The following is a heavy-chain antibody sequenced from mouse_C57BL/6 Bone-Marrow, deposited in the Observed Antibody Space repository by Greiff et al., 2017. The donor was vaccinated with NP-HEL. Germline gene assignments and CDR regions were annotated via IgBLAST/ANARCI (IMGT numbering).Heavy chain of an antibody. V-gene: IGHV1-80*01. J-gene: IGHJ4*01. CDR3: ARGDYGRSRFGYAMDY. CDR1: GYAFSSYW. D-gene: IGHD1-1*01. Sequence: QVQLQQSGAELVKPGASVKISCKASGYAFSSYWMNWVKERPGTGLEWIGQIYPGDGDTNYTGKFKGKATLTADTSSSTAYMQVSSLTSEDSAVYFCARGDYGRSRFGYAMDYWGQGTSVTVSS. CDR2: IYPGDGDT.